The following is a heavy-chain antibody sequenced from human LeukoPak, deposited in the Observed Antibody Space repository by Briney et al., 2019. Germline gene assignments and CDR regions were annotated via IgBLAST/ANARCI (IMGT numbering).Heavy chain of an antibody. Sequence: GGSLRLSCAASGFTFSNFGMHWVRQAPGKGLEWVAVVSYDGSNKYYPDSVKGRFTISRDNSKNTLYLQMNSLRAEDTAVYYCAKAYFSYSGYGGDYFDYWGQGALVTVSS. D-gene: IGHD5-12*01. V-gene: IGHV3-30*18. CDR2: VSYDGSNK. CDR1: GFTFSNFG. CDR3: AKAYFSYSGYGGDYFDY. J-gene: IGHJ4*02.